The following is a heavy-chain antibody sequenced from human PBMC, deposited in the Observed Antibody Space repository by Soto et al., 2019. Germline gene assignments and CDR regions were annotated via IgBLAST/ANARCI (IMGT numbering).Heavy chain of an antibody. CDR1: GYTFINYD. CDR3: ARMASPGTLNWFDP. Sequence: ASVMDSCKACGYTFINYDISWVGQATGQGREWMGWMNPGSGKTGYANKFQGRVTMTRDASTSTAHLELSSLTSEDTAVYYCARMASPGTLNWFDPWGQGTLVTVSS. CDR2: MNPGSGKT. V-gene: IGHV1-8*02. J-gene: IGHJ5*02.